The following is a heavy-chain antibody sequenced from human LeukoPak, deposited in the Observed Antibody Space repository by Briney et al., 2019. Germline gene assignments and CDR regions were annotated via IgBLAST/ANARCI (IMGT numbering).Heavy chain of an antibody. J-gene: IGHJ4*02. V-gene: IGHV3-7*01. Sequence: GGSLRLSCAASGFTFSSYWMSWVRQAPGKGLEWVANIKQDGSEKYYVDSVKGRFTISRDSAKNSLYLQMNSLRAEDTAVYYCARGSGSYYRGSDYWGQGTLVTVSS. D-gene: IGHD3-10*01. CDR1: GFTFSSYW. CDR3: ARGSGSYYRGSDY. CDR2: IKQDGSEK.